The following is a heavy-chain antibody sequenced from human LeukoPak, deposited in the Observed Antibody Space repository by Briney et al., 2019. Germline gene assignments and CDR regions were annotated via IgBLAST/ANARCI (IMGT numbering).Heavy chain of an antibody. J-gene: IGHJ4*02. CDR2: IRYDGSNK. CDR1: GFTFSSYG. D-gene: IGHD2-8*02. CDR3: ASRTVDY. Sequence: GGSLRLSCAASGFTFSSYGMHWVRQAPGKGPEWVAFIRYDGSNKYYADSVEGRFTISRDNSKNTLYLQMNSLRAEDTAVYYCASRTVDYWGQGTLVTVSS. V-gene: IGHV3-30*02.